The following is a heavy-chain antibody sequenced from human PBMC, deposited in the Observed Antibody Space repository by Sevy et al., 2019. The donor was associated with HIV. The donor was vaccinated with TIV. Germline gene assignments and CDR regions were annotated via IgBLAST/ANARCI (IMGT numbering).Heavy chain of an antibody. CDR2: IYYSGST. D-gene: IGHD1-26*01. Sequence: SETLSLTCSVSGGSISGNFWTWIRQPPGKGLEWIGYIYYSGSTNSNPSLNSRVSISLDTSKNQCTLRLNSVTAADTAVYYCASGSGSYYDTFHIWGQGTMVTVSS. CDR1: GGSISGNF. V-gene: IGHV4-59*01. CDR3: ASGSGSYYDTFHI. J-gene: IGHJ3*02.